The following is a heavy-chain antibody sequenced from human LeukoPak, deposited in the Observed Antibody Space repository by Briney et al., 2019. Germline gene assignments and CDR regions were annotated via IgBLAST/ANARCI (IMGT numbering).Heavy chain of an antibody. J-gene: IGHJ4*02. Sequence: GGSLRLSCAASGFTFSSYGMPWVRQAPGKGLGWVAVISYDGSNKYYADSVKGRFTISRDNSKNTLYLQMNSLRAEDTAVYYCAKDEGYYDSSGYPHWGQGTLVTVSS. CDR1: GFTFSSYG. V-gene: IGHV3-30*18. CDR3: AKDEGYYDSSGYPH. D-gene: IGHD3-22*01. CDR2: ISYDGSNK.